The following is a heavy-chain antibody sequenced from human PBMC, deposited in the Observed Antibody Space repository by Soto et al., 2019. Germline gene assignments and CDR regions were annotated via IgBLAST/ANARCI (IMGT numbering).Heavy chain of an antibody. CDR2: IKHDGSEK. J-gene: IGHJ6*02. CDR3: ARLGCRRTYYYGDVRDV. CDR1: GFTFSSYW. D-gene: IGHD6-13*01. V-gene: IGHV3-7*01. Sequence: GGSLRLSCTASGFTFSSYWMSWVRQAPGKGLEWVANIKHDGSEKNYVDSVKGRFTISTDNAKNSVFLQMNSLRAEDTAVYYCARLGCRRTYYYGDVRDVWVQRSTVSGS.